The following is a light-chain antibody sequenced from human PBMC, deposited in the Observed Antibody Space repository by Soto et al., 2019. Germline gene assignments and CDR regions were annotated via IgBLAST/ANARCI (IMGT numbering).Light chain of an antibody. J-gene: IGKJ1*01. CDR3: QQYNSYST. Sequence: DIQMTQSPSSLSASVGDRVTITCLASQRISIYLNWYQLKPGKAPQLLIYGASSLRSGVPSRFSGSGSGTDFTLTISSLQPDDFATYYCQQYNSYSTFGQGTKVDI. CDR2: GAS. V-gene: IGKV1-39*01. CDR1: QRISIY.